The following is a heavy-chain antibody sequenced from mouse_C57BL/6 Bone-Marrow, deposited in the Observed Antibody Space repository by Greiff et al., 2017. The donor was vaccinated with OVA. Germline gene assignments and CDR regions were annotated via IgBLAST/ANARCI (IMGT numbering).Heavy chain of an antibody. Sequence: VQLKQSGAELVRPGASVKLSCTASGFNIKDDYMHWVKQRPEQGLEGIGWIDPENGDTEYASKFQGKATITADTSSNTAYLQLSSLTSEDTAVYYCTSDYGGFDYWGQGTTLTVSS. CDR3: TSDYGGFDY. D-gene: IGHD2-4*01. J-gene: IGHJ2*01. V-gene: IGHV14-4*01. CDR2: IDPENGDT. CDR1: GFNIKDDY.